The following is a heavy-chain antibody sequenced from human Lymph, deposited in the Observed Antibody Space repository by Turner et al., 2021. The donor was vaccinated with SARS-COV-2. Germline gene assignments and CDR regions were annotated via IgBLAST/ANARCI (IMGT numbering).Heavy chain of an antibody. V-gene: IGHV3-23*01. CDR2: ISGSGGTT. D-gene: IGHD6-19*01. Sequence: EVQLLESGGGLVPPGGSLRPSCAASGFTFSSYAMSWVRQAPGKGLEWVSGISGSGGTTHYADSVKGRFTISRDNSKNTLYLQMNSLRAEDTAVYYCAKDRFTLSSGWEDYWGQGTLVTVSS. CDR1: GFTFSSYA. J-gene: IGHJ4*02. CDR3: AKDRFTLSSGWEDY.